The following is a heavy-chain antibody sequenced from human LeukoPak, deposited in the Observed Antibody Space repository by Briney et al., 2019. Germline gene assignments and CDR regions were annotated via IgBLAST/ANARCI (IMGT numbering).Heavy chain of an antibody. V-gene: IGHV1-46*01. CDR2: INPSGGST. CDR1: GYTFTSYY. CDR3: AREAVRGATGTGRYFDY. J-gene: IGHJ4*02. Sequence: ASVKVSCKASGYTFTSYYMHWVRQAPGQGLEWMGIINPSGGSTSYAQKFQGRVTMTRDTSTSTVYMELSSLRSEDTAVYYCAREAVRGATGTGRYFDYWGQGTLVTVSS. D-gene: IGHD3-10*01.